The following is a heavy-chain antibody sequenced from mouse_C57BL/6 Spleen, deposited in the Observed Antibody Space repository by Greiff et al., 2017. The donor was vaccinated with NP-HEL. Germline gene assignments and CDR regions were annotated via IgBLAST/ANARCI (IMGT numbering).Heavy chain of an antibody. Sequence: QVQLQQPGAELVRPGSSVKLSCKASGYTFTSYWMHWVKQRPIQGLEWVGNIDPSDSETHYNQKFKDKATLTVDKSSSTAYMQLSSLTSEDSAVYYCARKDDETWFADWGQGTLVTVSA. D-gene: IGHD2-12*01. CDR3: ARKDDETWFAD. CDR1: GYTFTSYW. V-gene: IGHV1-52*01. J-gene: IGHJ3*01. CDR2: IDPSDSET.